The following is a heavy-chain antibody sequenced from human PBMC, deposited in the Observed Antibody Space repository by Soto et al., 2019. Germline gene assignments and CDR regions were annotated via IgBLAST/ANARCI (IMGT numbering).Heavy chain of an antibody. V-gene: IGHV4-59*01. D-gene: IGHD2-8*02. CDR3: ARDLVGLTHFDY. J-gene: IGHJ4*02. Sequence: PSETLSLTCTVSGGSISSYYWSWIRQPPGKGLEWIGYIYYLGRTNYNPSLRSRVTMSLDTSKNQISLNLNSVTAADTAVYYCARDLVGLTHFDYWGQGILVTVSS. CDR1: GGSISSYY. CDR2: IYYLGRT.